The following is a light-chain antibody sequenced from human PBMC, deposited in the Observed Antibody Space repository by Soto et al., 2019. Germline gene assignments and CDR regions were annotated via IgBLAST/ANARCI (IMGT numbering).Light chain of an antibody. J-gene: IGKJ3*01. CDR1: QGISSY. V-gene: IGKV1-8*01. CDR2: AAS. Sequence: AIRMTQSPSSFSASTGDRVTITCRASQGISSYLAWYQQKPGKAPKLLIYAASTLQSGVPSRFSGSGSGTDFTLTISCLQSEDFATYYCQQYYSYSRFGPGTKVDIK. CDR3: QQYYSYSR.